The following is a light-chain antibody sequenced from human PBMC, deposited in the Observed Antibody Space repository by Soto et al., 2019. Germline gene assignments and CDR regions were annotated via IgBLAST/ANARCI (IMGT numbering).Light chain of an antibody. CDR1: QGIGTD. Sequence: AIQMTQSPYSLSASVGDRVTVTCRASQGIGTDLVLYQQKPGKAPTLLIFTASTLQSGVPSRFSGSGSGTDFTLTISSLQPEDFATYFCLQDFSYPLTFGGGTKLEI. V-gene: IGKV1-6*01. CDR3: LQDFSYPLT. J-gene: IGKJ4*01. CDR2: TAS.